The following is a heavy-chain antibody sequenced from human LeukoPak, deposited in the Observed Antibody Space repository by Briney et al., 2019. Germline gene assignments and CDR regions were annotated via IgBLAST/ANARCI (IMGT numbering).Heavy chain of an antibody. D-gene: IGHD3-10*01. CDR2: IKQDGSEK. Sequence: GGSLRLSCAASGFTLRTYWMSWVRQAPGKGLEWVANIKQDGSEKYYVDSVKGRFTISRDNAKNSLYLQMNSLRAEDTAVYYCARDYYGSGSHDYWGQGTLVTVSS. CDR3: ARDYYGSGSHDY. V-gene: IGHV3-7*01. CDR1: GFTLRTYW. J-gene: IGHJ4*02.